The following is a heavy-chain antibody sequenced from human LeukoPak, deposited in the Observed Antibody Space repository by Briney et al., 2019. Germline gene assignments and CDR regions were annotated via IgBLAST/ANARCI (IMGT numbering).Heavy chain of an antibody. V-gene: IGHV3-23*01. J-gene: IGHJ3*02. D-gene: IGHD2-2*01. CDR1: GFTFSSYA. CDR2: ISGSGGST. CDR3: ARDHLPAEAFDI. Sequence: GGSLRLSCAASGFTFSSYAMSWVRQAPGKGLEWVSVISGSGGSTYYADSVKGRFTISRDNSKNTLYLQMNSLRAEDTAVYYCARDHLPAEAFDIWGQGTMVTVSS.